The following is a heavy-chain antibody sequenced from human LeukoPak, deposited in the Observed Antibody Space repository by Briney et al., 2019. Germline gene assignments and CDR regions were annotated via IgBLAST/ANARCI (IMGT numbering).Heavy chain of an antibody. CDR1: GGSLSRYY. CDR3: ARHRDSSGWYSAFDY. CDR2: IYYSGST. J-gene: IGHJ4*02. D-gene: IGHD6-19*01. V-gene: IGHV4-59*08. Sequence: PSETLSLTCTVSGGSLSRYYLSWIRQPPGKGLEWIGYIYYSGSTNSNPSLKSRVTISVDRSKNQFSLNLSSVTAADTAVFYCARHRDSSGWYSAFDYWGQGTLVTVSS.